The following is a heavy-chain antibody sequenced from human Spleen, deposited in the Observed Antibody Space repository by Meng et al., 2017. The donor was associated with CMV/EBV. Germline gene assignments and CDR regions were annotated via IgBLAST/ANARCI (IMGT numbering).Heavy chain of an antibody. V-gene: IGHV3-9*03. Sequence: GGSLRLSCVGSGFTFDGYAMHWVREVPGKGLEWISSITWNSGSKAYADSVKGRFTVSRDNAKNSLYLQMNNLRVEDMALYYCAKGGFFGLINIGGDYFDYWGQGTLVTVSS. J-gene: IGHJ4*02. CDR2: ITWNSGSK. D-gene: IGHD3/OR15-3a*01. CDR3: AKGGFFGLINIGGDYFDY. CDR1: GFTFDGYA.